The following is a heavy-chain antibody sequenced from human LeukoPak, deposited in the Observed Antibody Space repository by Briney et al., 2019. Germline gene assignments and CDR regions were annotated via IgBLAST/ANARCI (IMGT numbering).Heavy chain of an antibody. D-gene: IGHD3-3*01. CDR3: ARGGVTIFGVVRRNWFDP. Sequence: SETLSLTCAVYGGSFSGYYWSWIRQPPGKGLEWIGEINHSGSTNYNPSLKSRVTISVDTSKNQFSLKLSSVTAADTAVYYCARGGVTIFGVVRRNWFDPWGQGTLVTVSS. J-gene: IGHJ5*02. CDR2: INHSGST. CDR1: GGSFSGYY. V-gene: IGHV4-34*01.